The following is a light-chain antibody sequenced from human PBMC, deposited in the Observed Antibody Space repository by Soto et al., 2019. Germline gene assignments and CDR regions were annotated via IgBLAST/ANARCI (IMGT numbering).Light chain of an antibody. Sequence: DIPMTQSPSSLSASVGDRVTITCQATQDIRKYLNWYQQKPGKAPKLLIYDASSLETGVPSRFSGSGSGTDFTLTISSLQPEDFATYYCQQYDNPPLIFGQGTRLEIK. CDR2: DAS. V-gene: IGKV1-33*01. CDR3: QQYDNPPLI. J-gene: IGKJ5*01. CDR1: QDIRKY.